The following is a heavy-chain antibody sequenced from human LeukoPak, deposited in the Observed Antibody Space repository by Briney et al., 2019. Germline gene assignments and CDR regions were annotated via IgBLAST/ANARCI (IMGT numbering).Heavy chain of an antibody. CDR1: GYTFTSYD. J-gene: IGHJ4*02. CDR2: MNPNSGNT. D-gene: IGHD3-22*01. CDR3: ARGQYSYYYDSSGIDY. V-gene: IGHV1-8*01. Sequence: ASVKVSCKASGYTFTSYDINWVRQATGQGLEWMGWMNPNSGNTGCAQKFQGRVTMTRNTSISTAYMELSSLRSEDTAVYYCARGQYSYYYDSSGIDYWGQGTLVTVSS.